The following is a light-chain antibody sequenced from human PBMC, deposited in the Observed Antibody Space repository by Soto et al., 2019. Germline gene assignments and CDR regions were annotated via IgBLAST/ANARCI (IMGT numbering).Light chain of an antibody. CDR2: GAS. V-gene: IGKV3-20*01. J-gene: IGKJ1*01. CDR3: QQLRNSQSQWT. Sequence: ELVLTQSPGTLSLSPGERATLSCRASQSVNSIYLAWYQQKPGQPPRLLIYGASTRATGIPDRFSGSGSGTDFSLTISRVEPEDFAVYYCQQLRNSQSQWTFGQGTKVESK. CDR1: QSVNSIY.